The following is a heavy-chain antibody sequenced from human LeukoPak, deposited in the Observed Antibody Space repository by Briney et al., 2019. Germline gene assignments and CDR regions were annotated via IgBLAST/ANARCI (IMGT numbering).Heavy chain of an antibody. CDR2: ISGSGGST. CDR1: GFTFSSYA. Sequence: QSGGSLRLSCAASGFTFSSYAMSWVRQAPGKGLEWVSAISGSGGSTYYADSVKGRFTISRDNSKNTLYLQMNSLRAEDTAVYYCAKCDDFWSGYSPSWGQGTLVTVSS. V-gene: IGHV3-23*01. J-gene: IGHJ4*02. CDR3: AKCDDFWSGYSPS. D-gene: IGHD3-3*01.